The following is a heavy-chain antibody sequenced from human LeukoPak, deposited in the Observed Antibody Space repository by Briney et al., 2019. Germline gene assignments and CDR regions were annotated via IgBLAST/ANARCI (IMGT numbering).Heavy chain of an antibody. D-gene: IGHD2-15*01. V-gene: IGHV4-59*08. CDR2: IYYSGST. J-gene: IGHJ4*02. CDR1: GGSISSYY. CDR3: ALYCSGGSCYRGGFDY. Sequence: SETLSLTCTVSGGSISSYYWSWIRQPPGKGLEWIGYIYYSGSTNYNPSLKSRVTISVDTSKNQFSLKLSSVTAADTAVYYCALYCSGGSCYRGGFDYWGQGTLVTVSS.